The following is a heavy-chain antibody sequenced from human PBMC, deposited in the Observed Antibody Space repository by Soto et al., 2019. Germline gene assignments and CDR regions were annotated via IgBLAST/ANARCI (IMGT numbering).Heavy chain of an antibody. J-gene: IGHJ4*02. V-gene: IGHV4-59*01. CDR2: VYYSGSA. Sequence: SETLSLTCSVSGGSMIGYYWTWIRQAPGKGLEWIGYVYYSGSANYNPSLKSRVTISVDTSKNQFSLNLRSVTAADTAVYFCAIVYGSPAYYFDYWSRGTLVTLS. CDR1: GGSMIGYY. CDR3: AIVYGSPAYYFDY. D-gene: IGHD3-10*01.